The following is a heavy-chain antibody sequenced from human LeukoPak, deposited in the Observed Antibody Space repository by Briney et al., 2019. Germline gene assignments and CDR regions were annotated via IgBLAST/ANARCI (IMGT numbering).Heavy chain of an antibody. CDR2: IYYSGST. V-gene: IGHV4-59*01. J-gene: IGHJ4*02. CDR1: GGSISSYY. D-gene: IGHD3-3*01. Sequence: SETLSLTCTVSGGSISSYYWSWIRQPPGKGLDWIGYIYYSGSTNYNPSLKSRVTISVDTSKNQFSLKLSSVTAADTAVYYCARGPVIRFLEWYPFDYWGQGTLVAVSS. CDR3: ARGPVIRFLEWYPFDY.